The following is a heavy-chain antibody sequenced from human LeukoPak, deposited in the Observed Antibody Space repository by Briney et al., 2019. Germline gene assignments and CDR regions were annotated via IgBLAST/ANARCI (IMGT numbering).Heavy chain of an antibody. CDR1: GGSFSGYY. D-gene: IGHD3-10*01. CDR3: AVAKGSGLDAFDI. Sequence: SETLSLTSAVYGGSFSGYYWSWISKPPGKGLECIGEINHSGGTNYNPSLKSRATISVDTSKNKFFLKLSSATASDTAVYYRAVAKGSGLDAFDIWGPGSMVTVSS. J-gene: IGHJ3*02. V-gene: IGHV4-34*01. CDR2: INHSGGT.